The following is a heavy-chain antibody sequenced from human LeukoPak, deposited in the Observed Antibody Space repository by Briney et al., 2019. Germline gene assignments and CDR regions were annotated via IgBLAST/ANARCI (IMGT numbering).Heavy chain of an antibody. Sequence: SETLSLTCTVSGGSISSSSYYWGWIRQPPGKGLEWIGSIYYSGSTYYNPSLKSRVTISMDTSNNQFSLELSSVTAADTAVYYCARGRSDCSGAYCYFHFYYFYGMDVWGQGTTVTVSS. CDR1: GGSISSSSYY. CDR2: IYYSGST. D-gene: IGHD2-15*01. V-gene: IGHV4-39*07. J-gene: IGHJ6*02. CDR3: ARGRSDCSGAYCYFHFYYFYGMDV.